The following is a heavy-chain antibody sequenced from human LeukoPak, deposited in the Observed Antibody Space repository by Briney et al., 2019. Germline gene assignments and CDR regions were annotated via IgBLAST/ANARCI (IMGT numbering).Heavy chain of an antibody. CDR3: ARDISQLWYFDY. Sequence: SVKVSCKASGGTFSSYTISSVRQAPGQGLEWMGRIIPILGIANYAQKFQGRVTITADKSTSTAYMELSSLRSEDTAVYYCARDISQLWYFDYWGQGTLVTVSS. V-gene: IGHV1-69*04. J-gene: IGHJ4*02. CDR2: IIPILGIA. D-gene: IGHD5-18*01. CDR1: GGTFSSYT.